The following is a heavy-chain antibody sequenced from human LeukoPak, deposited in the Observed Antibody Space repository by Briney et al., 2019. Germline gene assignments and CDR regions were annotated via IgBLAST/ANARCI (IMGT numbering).Heavy chain of an antibody. CDR3: AKDKLMIVVANYPYYFDY. CDR2: ISGSGGLT. CDR1: GFTFRSYA. V-gene: IGHV3-23*01. D-gene: IGHD3-22*01. Sequence: GGSLRVSCAASGFTFRSYAVSWVRQAPGKGLEWVSAISGSGGLTYYADSVKGRFTVSRDNSKNTLYLQMNSLRAEDTAVYYCAKDKLMIVVANYPYYFDYWGQGTLVTVSS. J-gene: IGHJ4*02.